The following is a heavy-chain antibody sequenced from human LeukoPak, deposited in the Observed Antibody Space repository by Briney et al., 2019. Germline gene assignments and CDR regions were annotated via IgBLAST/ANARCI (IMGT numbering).Heavy chain of an antibody. CDR3: ARGASGLALEMATIGRHFDY. Sequence: PSETLSLTCTVSGGSISSSSYYWGWIRQPPGKGLEWIGSIYYSGSTYYNPSLKSRVTISVDTSKNQFSLKLSSVTAADTAVHYCARGASGLALEMATIGRHFDYWGQGTLVTVSS. V-gene: IGHV4-39*01. D-gene: IGHD5-24*01. J-gene: IGHJ4*02. CDR2: IYYSGST. CDR1: GGSISSSSYY.